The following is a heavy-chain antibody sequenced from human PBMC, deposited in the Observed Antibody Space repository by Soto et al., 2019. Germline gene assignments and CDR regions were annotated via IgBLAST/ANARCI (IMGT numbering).Heavy chain of an antibody. J-gene: IGHJ4*02. CDR2: ISAYNGNT. CDR3: ARIHNTMIVVGPTDY. V-gene: IGHV1-18*01. CDR1: GYTFTSYG. D-gene: IGHD3-22*01. Sequence: QVQLVQSGAEVKKPGASVKVSCKASGYTFTSYGISWVRQAPGQGLEWMGWISAYNGNTNYTQNLQCRDTMTTEASTSTAYKELRSLSADDKAEYYGARIHNTMIVVGPTDYWGQGTLV.